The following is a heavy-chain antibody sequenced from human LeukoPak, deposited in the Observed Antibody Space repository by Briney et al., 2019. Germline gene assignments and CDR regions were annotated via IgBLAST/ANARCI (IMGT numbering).Heavy chain of an antibody. CDR2: ISTSSSYI. Sequence: PGGSLRLSCAASGFTFSSYNMNWVRQAPGKGLEWVSSISTSSSYIYYADSVKGRFTISRDNAENSLSLQINSLRAEDTAVYYCARDSGVGPCLFCSGFDIWGQGTMVTVSS. V-gene: IGHV3-21*01. CDR3: ARDSGVGPCLFCSGFDI. CDR1: GFTFSSYN. D-gene: IGHD2-15*01. J-gene: IGHJ3*02.